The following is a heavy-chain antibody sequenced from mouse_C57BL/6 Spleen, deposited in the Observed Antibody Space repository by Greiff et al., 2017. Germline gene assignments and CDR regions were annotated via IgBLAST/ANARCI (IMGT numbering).Heavy chain of an antibody. CDR3: ARIYGSGYAMDY. D-gene: IGHD1-1*01. CDR2: IDPSDSYT. Sequence: GGELVMPGASVKLSCKASGYTFTSYWMHWVKQRPGQGLEWIGEIDPSDSYTNYNQKFKGKSTLTVDKSSSTAYMQLSSLTSEDSAVYYCARIYGSGYAMDYWGQGTSVTVSS. CDR1: GYTFTSYW. V-gene: IGHV1-69*01. J-gene: IGHJ4*01.